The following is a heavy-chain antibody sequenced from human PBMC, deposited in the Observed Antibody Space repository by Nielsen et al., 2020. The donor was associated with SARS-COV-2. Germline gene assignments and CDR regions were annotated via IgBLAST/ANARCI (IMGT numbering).Heavy chain of an antibody. CDR2: IVVGSGNT. Sequence: SVKVSCKASGFTFTSSAVQWVRQARGQRLEWIGWIVVGSGNTNYAQKFQERVTITRDMSTSTAYMELSSLRSEDTAVYYCAAEVGGSYFDYWGQGALVTVSS. V-gene: IGHV1-58*01. CDR1: GFTFTSSA. D-gene: IGHD1-26*01. CDR3: AAEVGGSYFDY. J-gene: IGHJ4*02.